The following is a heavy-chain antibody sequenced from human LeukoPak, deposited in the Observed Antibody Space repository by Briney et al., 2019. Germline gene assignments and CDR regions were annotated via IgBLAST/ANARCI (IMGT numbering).Heavy chain of an antibody. J-gene: IGHJ3*02. Sequence: GGSLRLSCAASGFTVSSNYMSWVRQAPGKGLEWVSVIYSGGSTYYADSVKGRFTISRDNSKNTLYLQMNSLRAEDTAVYYCARVLARYYYDSSGYYSDAFDIWGQGTMVTVSS. CDR2: IYSGGST. CDR1: GFTVSSNY. V-gene: IGHV3-53*01. D-gene: IGHD3-22*01. CDR3: ARVLARYYYDSSGYYSDAFDI.